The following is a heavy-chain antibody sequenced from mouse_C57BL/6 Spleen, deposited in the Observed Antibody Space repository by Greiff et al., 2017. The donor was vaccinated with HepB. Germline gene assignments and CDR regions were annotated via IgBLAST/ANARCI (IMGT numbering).Heavy chain of an antibody. CDR2: SRNKANDYTT. CDR3: ARDPFYYYGSSYWYFDV. D-gene: IGHD1-1*01. V-gene: IGHV7-1*01. CDR1: GFTFSDFY. J-gene: IGHJ1*03. Sequence: EVKLVDSGGGLVQSGRSLRLSCATSGFTFSDFYMEWVRQAPGKGLEWIAASRNKANDYTTEYSASVKGRFIVSRDTSQSILYLQMNALRAEDTAIYYCARDPFYYYGSSYWYFDVWGTGTTVTVSS.